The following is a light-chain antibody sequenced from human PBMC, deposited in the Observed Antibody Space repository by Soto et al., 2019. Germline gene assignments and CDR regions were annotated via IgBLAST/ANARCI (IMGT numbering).Light chain of an antibody. V-gene: IGKV3-15*01. J-gene: IGKJ1*01. CDR2: GAS. CDR1: QSVSSN. Sequence: EIVLTQSPATLSVSPGEGATLSCRASQSVSSNLAWYQQKPGQAPRLLIYGASTRATGIPARFSGSGSGTEFTLTISSLRSEDSAIYYCQQYFEWPPMTFGQGTKVDI. CDR3: QQYFEWPPMT.